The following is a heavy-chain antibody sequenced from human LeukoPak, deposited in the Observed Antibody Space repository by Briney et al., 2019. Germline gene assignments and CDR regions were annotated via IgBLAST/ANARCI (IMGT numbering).Heavy chain of an antibody. J-gene: IGHJ4*02. V-gene: IGHV3-23*01. CDR2: IGGDAVST. Sequence: GGSLRLSCAASGFTFSSYAMSWIRQVPGKGLEWVSAIGGDAVSTYYADSVKGRFSISRDNSKNTLYLQMNSLRADDTAVYYCAKDLWKADYWGQGTLVTVSS. CDR1: GFTFSSYA. CDR3: AKDLWKADY. D-gene: IGHD3-3*01.